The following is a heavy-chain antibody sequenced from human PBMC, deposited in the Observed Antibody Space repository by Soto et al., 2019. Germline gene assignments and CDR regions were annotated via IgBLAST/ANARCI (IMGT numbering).Heavy chain of an antibody. CDR1: GSSISPYY. CDR2: IYYTGST. Sequence: PSETLSLTGSVSGSSISPYYWSWIRQPPGKGLEWIGYIYYTGSTKYNPSLKSRVTISLGTSRNQVYLKLSSVTAADTAVYYCTRVGGYYGDYPNFDYWGPGTLVTVSS. J-gene: IGHJ4*02. D-gene: IGHD4-17*01. CDR3: TRVGGYYGDYPNFDY. V-gene: IGHV4-59*01.